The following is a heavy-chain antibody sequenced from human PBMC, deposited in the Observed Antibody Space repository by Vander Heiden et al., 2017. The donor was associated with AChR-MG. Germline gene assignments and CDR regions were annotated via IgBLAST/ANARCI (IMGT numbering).Heavy chain of an antibody. J-gene: IGHJ3*02. Sequence: EVQLVQSGAEVKKPGESLKISCKGSGYSFTSYWIGWVRQMPGKGLEWMGIIYPGDSDTRYSPSFQGQVTISADKSISTAYLQWSSLKASDTAMYYCARTMGYYDFWSGQKNGDAFDIWGQGTMVTVSS. D-gene: IGHD3-3*01. CDR3: ARTMGYYDFWSGQKNGDAFDI. V-gene: IGHV5-51*01. CDR2: IYPGDSDT. CDR1: GYSFTSYW.